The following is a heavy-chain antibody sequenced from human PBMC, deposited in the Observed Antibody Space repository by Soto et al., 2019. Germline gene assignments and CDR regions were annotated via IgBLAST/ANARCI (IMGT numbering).Heavy chain of an antibody. CDR3: AKDRREQWLVFHRPKYYYYGMDV. CDR2: ISYDGSNK. CDR1: GFTFSSYG. D-gene: IGHD6-19*01. Sequence: GGSLRLSCAASGFTFSSYGMHWVRQAPGKGLEWVAVISYDGSNKYYADSVKGRFTISRDNSKNTLYLQMNSLRAEDTAVYYCAKDRREQWLVFHRPKYYYYGMDVWGQGTTVTVSS. J-gene: IGHJ6*02. V-gene: IGHV3-30*18.